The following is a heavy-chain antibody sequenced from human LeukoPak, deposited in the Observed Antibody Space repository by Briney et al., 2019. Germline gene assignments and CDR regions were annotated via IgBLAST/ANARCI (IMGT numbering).Heavy chain of an antibody. CDR2: ISSSSSSI. V-gene: IGHV3-21*01. D-gene: IGHD6-13*01. Sequence: PGGSLTLSCAASGFTFSSYSMNWIRQAPGKGLECVSSISSSSSSIYYADSVKGRFTISRDDAKNSLYLQMNSLRAEDTAVYYCARTATDTGEFDYWGQGTLVTVSS. CDR3: ARTATDTGEFDY. J-gene: IGHJ4*02. CDR1: GFTFSSYS.